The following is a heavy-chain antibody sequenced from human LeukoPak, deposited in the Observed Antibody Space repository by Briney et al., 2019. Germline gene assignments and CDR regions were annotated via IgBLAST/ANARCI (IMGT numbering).Heavy chain of an antibody. Sequence: GGSLRLSCAASGFTFSNYGMHWVRQAPGKGLEWVAFIRYDGNNEYYADSVKGRFTISRDNSKNTLYLQMNSLRAEDTAVYYCAKDNGGGIELWLSFWGQGTLVTVSS. V-gene: IGHV3-30*02. CDR1: GFTFSNYG. D-gene: IGHD5-18*01. CDR2: IRYDGNNE. J-gene: IGHJ4*02. CDR3: AKDNGGGIELWLSF.